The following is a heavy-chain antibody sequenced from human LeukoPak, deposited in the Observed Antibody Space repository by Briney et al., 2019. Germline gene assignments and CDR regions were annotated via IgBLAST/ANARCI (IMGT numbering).Heavy chain of an antibody. CDR1: GFTFSSYG. V-gene: IGHV3-33*08. CDR3: ARVCIGCYSKDY. CDR2: IWYGGSNK. Sequence: GRSLRLSCAASGFTFSSYGMHWVRQAPGKGLEWVAVIWYGGSNKYYADSVKGRFTISRDNSKNTLYLQMNSLRAEDTAVYYCARVCIGCYSKDYWGQGTLVSVSS. J-gene: IGHJ4*02. D-gene: IGHD2-15*01.